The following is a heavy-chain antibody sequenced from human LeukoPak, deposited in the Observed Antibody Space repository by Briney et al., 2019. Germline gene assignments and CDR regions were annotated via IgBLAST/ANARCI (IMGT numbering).Heavy chain of an antibody. CDR1: GFTFNNYP. Sequence: GSLRLSCTTSGFTFNNYPMHWVRQAPGKGLEWVATISHDGSDENYADYVKGRFIISRDNSMKSLFLQMNSLIIDDTAVYYCAREGLGFDYWGQGTLVTVSS. CDR2: ISHDGSDE. J-gene: IGHJ4*02. CDR3: AREGLGFDY. V-gene: IGHV3-30*04. D-gene: IGHD7-27*01.